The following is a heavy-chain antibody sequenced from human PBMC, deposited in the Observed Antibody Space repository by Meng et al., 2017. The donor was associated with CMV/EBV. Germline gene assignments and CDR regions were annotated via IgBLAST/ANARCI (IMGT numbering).Heavy chain of an antibody. D-gene: IGHD3-10*01. CDR3: AKVPGSLYLRSYYFDY. CDR1: GFIFSNYG. CDR2: ISGSGDGT. J-gene: IGHJ4*02. Sequence: GESLKISCAASGFIFSNYGMTWVRQGPGKRLEWVSAISGSGDGTYFAESVKGRFTISRDNTQNTLYLQMNSLRAEDTAVYYCAKVPGSLYLRSYYFDYWVQGILVTVSS. V-gene: IGHV3-23*01.